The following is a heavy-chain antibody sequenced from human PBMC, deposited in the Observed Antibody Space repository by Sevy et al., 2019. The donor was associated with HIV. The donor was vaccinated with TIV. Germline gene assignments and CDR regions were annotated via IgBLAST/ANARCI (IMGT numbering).Heavy chain of an antibody. D-gene: IGHD6-6*01. J-gene: IGHJ6*02. CDR3: ARLGIYSSSTPPLYYYCGMDV. Sequence: ASVKVSCKASGYTFTSYGISWVRQAPGQGLEWMGWISAYNGNTNYAQKLQGRVTMTTDTSTSTAYMELRSLRSDDTAVYYCARLGIYSSSTPPLYYYCGMDVWGQGTTVTVSS. CDR2: ISAYNGNT. V-gene: IGHV1-18*01. CDR1: GYTFTSYG.